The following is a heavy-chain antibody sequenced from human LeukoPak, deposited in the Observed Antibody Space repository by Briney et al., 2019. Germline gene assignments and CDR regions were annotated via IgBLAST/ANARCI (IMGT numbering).Heavy chain of an antibody. CDR3: ATSGSMDYGSGRRLNGMDV. Sequence: GGSLRLSCAASGFTFDDYAMHWVRQAPGKGLEWVSGISWNSGSIGYADSVKGRFTISRDNAKNSLYLQMNSLRAEDTALYYCATSGSMDYGSGRRLNGMDVWGQGTTVTLSS. CDR1: GFTFDDYA. CDR2: ISWNSGSI. J-gene: IGHJ6*02. D-gene: IGHD3-10*01. V-gene: IGHV3-9*01.